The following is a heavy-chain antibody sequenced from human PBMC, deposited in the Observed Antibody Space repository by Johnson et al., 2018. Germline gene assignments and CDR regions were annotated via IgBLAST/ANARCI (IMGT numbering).Heavy chain of an antibody. CDR3: ARDWHGYDI. J-gene: IGHJ3*02. Sequence: EVQLVETGGGLVQSGGSLRLACVASGFTFSSTWMSWVRQAPGKGLEWVANIKTDGTEKYYGDSVKGRFTISRDNAKNSLYLQMNSLRVEDTSIYYCARDWHGYDIWGQGTMVTVSP. CDR2: IKTDGTEK. V-gene: IGHV3-7*01. CDR1: GFTFSSTW.